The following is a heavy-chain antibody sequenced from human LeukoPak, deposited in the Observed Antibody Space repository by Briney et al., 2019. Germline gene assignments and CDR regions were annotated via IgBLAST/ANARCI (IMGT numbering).Heavy chain of an antibody. V-gene: IGHV3-7*05. J-gene: IGHJ4*02. CDR3: ARDNYGDYGY. CDR2: IKQDGSVK. Sequence: SGGSLRLSCAASGFTFSSYWMSWVRQAPGKGLEWVANIKQDGSVKYYVDSVKGRFTISRDNAKNSVCLEMNSLRAEDTAVYYCARDNYGDYGYWGQGTLVTVSS. D-gene: IGHD4-17*01. CDR1: GFTFSSYW.